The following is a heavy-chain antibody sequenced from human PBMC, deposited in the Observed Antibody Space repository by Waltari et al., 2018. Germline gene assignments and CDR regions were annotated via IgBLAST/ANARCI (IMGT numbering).Heavy chain of an antibody. V-gene: IGHV4-59*01. CDR2: IYYSGST. CDR1: GGSISSYY. D-gene: IGHD2-2*01. J-gene: IGHJ4*02. Sequence: QVQLQESGPGLVKPSETLSLTCTVSGGSISSYYWSWIRQPPGKGLEWIGYIYYSGSTNYNPPLKSRVTISVDTSKNQFSLKLSSVTAADTAVYYCARGGLYQLLGHFDYWGQGTLVTVSS. CDR3: ARGGLYQLLGHFDY.